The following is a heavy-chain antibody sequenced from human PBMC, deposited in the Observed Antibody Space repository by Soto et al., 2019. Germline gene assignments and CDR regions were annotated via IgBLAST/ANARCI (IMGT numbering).Heavy chain of an antibody. V-gene: IGHV1-18*01. CDR3: ARVAYDSSGPHGFMDV. CDR2: ISAYNGNT. CDR1: GYTFTSYG. J-gene: IGHJ6*03. Sequence: ASVKVSCKASGYTFTSYGISWVRQAPGQGLEWMGWISAYNGNTNYAQKLQGRVTMTTDTSTSTAYMELRSLRSDDTAVYYCARVAYDSSGPHGFMDVWGKGTTVTVSS. D-gene: IGHD3-22*01.